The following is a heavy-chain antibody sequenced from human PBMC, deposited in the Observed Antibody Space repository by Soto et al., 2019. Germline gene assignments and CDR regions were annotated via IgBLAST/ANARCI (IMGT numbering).Heavy chain of an antibody. J-gene: IGHJ6*02. CDR2: IKQDGSEK. CDR3: ARDVRFLEWLKNGMDV. D-gene: IGHD3-3*01. V-gene: IGHV3-7*01. Sequence: GGSLRLSCAASGFTFSSYWMSWVRQAPGKGLEWVANIKQDGSEKYYVDSVKSRFTISRDNAKNSLYLQMNSLRAEDTAVYYCARDVRFLEWLKNGMDVWGQGTTVTVSS. CDR1: GFTFSSYW.